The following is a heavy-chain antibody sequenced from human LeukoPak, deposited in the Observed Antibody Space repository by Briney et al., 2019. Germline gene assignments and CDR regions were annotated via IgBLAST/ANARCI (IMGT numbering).Heavy chain of an antibody. D-gene: IGHD2-2*01. Sequence: GGSLRLSCAASGFTLNRYGMSWVRHAPGKGLEWVSAISGSGGTSYYADSVKGRFTISRDNSKNTLYLQMNSLRAEDTAVYYCAKGVVVAPDVTPFDYWGQGTLVTVSS. V-gene: IGHV3-23*01. CDR2: ISGSGGTS. CDR1: GFTLNRYG. CDR3: AKGVVVAPDVTPFDY. J-gene: IGHJ4*02.